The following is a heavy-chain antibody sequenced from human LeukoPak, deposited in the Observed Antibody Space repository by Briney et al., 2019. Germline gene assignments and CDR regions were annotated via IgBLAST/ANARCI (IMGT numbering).Heavy chain of an antibody. V-gene: IGHV1-24*01. CDR3: ATPSGSYYGAVNFDY. D-gene: IGHD1-26*01. CDR1: GYTLTELS. CDR2: FDPEDGET. Sequence: ASVKVSCMVSGYTLTELSMHWVRQAPGKGLEWMGGFDPEDGETIYAQKFQDRVTMTEDTSTDTAYMELISLTSEDTAVYYYATPSGSYYGAVNFDYWGQGTLVTVSS. J-gene: IGHJ4*02.